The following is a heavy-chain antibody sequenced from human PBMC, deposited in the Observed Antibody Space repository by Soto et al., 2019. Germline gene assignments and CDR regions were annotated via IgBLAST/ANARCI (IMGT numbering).Heavy chain of an antibody. D-gene: IGHD2-15*01. V-gene: IGHV1-69*13. CDR3: ARSTPLRRTTPDY. Sequence: SVKVSCKASGGTFSSYAISWVRQAPGQGLEWMGGIIPIFGTANYAQKFQGRVTITADESTSTAYMELSSLRSEDTAVYYCARSTPLRRTTPDYWGRGILVTVSS. CDR2: IIPIFGTA. J-gene: IGHJ4*02. CDR1: GGTFSSYA.